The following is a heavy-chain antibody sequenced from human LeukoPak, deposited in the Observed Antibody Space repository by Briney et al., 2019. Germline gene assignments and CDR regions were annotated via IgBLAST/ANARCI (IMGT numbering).Heavy chain of an antibody. CDR1: GYTFTSYG. V-gene: IGHV1-18*01. J-gene: IGHJ4*02. CDR3: AREHHDSRGYFSYFDY. Sequence: ASVKVSCKASGYTFTSYGISWVRQAPGQGLEWMGWISAYNGNTNYAQKLQGRVTMTTDTSTSTAYMELSRLRSDDTAVYYCAREHHDSRGYFSYFDYWGQGTLVTVSS. CDR2: ISAYNGNT. D-gene: IGHD3-22*01.